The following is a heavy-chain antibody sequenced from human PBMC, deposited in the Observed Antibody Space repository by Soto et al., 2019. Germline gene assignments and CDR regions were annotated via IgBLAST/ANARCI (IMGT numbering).Heavy chain of an antibody. CDR3: ARGEIMSIYGMDV. Sequence: ASVKVSCKAPGYTFTSYYMHWVRQAPGQGLEWMGIINPSGGSTTYAQKFQGRVTITRDTSTSTVYMELSSLRSEDTAVYNCARGEIMSIYGMDVWGQGTTVTVSS. D-gene: IGHD2-8*01. V-gene: IGHV1-46*01. CDR1: GYTFTSYY. J-gene: IGHJ6*02. CDR2: INPSGGST.